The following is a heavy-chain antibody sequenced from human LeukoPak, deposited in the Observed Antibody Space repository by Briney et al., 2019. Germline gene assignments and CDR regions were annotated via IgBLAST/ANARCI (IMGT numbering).Heavy chain of an antibody. CDR2: ISAYNGNT. V-gene: IGHV1-18*01. CDR3: ARAEGYSSSWPGVHYFDY. D-gene: IGHD6-13*01. Sequence: ASVKVSCKASGYTFTSYGISWVRQAPGQGPEWMGWISAYNGNTNYAQKLQGRVTMTTDTSTSTAYMELRSLRSDDTAVYYCARAEGYSSSWPGVHYFDYWGQGTLVTVSS. J-gene: IGHJ4*02. CDR1: GYTFTSYG.